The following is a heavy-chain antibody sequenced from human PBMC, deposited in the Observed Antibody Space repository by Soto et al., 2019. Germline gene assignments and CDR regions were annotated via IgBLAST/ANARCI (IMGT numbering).Heavy chain of an antibody. J-gene: IGHJ6*02. CDR2: IDPTDSYT. CDR1: GYSFASYW. CDR3: ARRLSGPKNGYNTYYFHGLDV. V-gene: IGHV5-10-1*01. D-gene: IGHD5-12*01. Sequence: PGESLKISCKGSGYSFASYWINWVRQVPGKGLEWMGRIDPTDSYTNYSPSFQGRVTLSADKSISTVYLQWSSLGASDTATYYCARRLSGPKNGYNTYYFHGLDVWGQGTTVTVSS.